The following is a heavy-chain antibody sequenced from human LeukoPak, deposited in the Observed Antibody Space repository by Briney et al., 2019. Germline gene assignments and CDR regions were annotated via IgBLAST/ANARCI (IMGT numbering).Heavy chain of an antibody. D-gene: IGHD2-21*01. J-gene: IGHJ4*02. CDR2: IYYSGST. Sequence: SETLSLTCTVSGDSINGFYWSWIRQPPGKVLEWIGYIYYSGSTNYNPSLKSRVTISVDTSKNQFSLKLSSVTAADTAVYYCARGVVIAPQTFDYWGQGTLVTVSS. V-gene: IGHV4-59*01. CDR3: ARGVVIAPQTFDY. CDR1: GDSINGFY.